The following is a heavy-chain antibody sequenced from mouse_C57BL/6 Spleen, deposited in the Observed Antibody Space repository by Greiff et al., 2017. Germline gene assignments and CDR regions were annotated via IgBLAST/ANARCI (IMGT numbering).Heavy chain of an antibody. CDR2: IYPGDGDT. Sequence: QVQLKQSGAELVKPGASVKISCKASGYAFSSYWMNWVKQRPGKGLEWIGQIYPGDGDTNYNGKFKGKATLTADKSSSTAYMQLSSLTSEDSAVYFCARTYYSNYSYAMDYWGQGTSVTVSS. D-gene: IGHD2-5*01. V-gene: IGHV1-80*01. J-gene: IGHJ4*01. CDR1: GYAFSSYW. CDR3: ARTYYSNYSYAMDY.